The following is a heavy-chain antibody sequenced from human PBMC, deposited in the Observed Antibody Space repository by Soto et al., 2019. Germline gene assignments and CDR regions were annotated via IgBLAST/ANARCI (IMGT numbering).Heavy chain of an antibody. CDR2: LDYRGST. J-gene: IGHJ6*02. CDR3: AREVHLEPGMDV. D-gene: IGHD1-1*01. Sequence: QVQLQESGPGLAKPSQTLSITCTVSADSITNCGYYWIWIRQHPGKALERIGYLDYRGSTYSNPSLKCGVTMSVDTSKNQFSLKLTAVTAADTAVCYCAREVHLEPGMDVWGQVSTLAVS. CDR1: ADSITNCGYY. V-gene: IGHV4-31*03.